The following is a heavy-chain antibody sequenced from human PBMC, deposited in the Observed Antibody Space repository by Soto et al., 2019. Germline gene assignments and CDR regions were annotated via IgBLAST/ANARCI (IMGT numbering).Heavy chain of an antibody. Sequence: EVQLVQSGAEVKKPGESLKISCKGSGYSFTSYWIDWLRQMPGKGLEWMGIMYPGDSDTRYSPSFQGQVTISADKSISPAYLQWGSLKASDTAMYYCARHGVGDILPGQPDYWGQGTLVTVSS. D-gene: IGHD3-9*01. CDR3: ARHGVGDILPGQPDY. V-gene: IGHV5-51*01. J-gene: IGHJ4*02. CDR1: GYSFTSYW. CDR2: MYPGDSDT.